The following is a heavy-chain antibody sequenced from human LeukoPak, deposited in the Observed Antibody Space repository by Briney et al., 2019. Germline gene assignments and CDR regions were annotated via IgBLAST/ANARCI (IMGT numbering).Heavy chain of an antibody. CDR1: GFTFSRYW. CDR2: IKQDGSER. Sequence: GESLRLSCAASGFTFSRYWMTWVRQAPGKGLEWVANIKQDGSERYHVDSVKGRFTISRDNAKNSLYLRMNSLRAEDTAVYYCARDRYAVYWGQGTLVTVSS. CDR3: ARDRYAVY. J-gene: IGHJ4*02. D-gene: IGHD2-8*01. V-gene: IGHV3-7*01.